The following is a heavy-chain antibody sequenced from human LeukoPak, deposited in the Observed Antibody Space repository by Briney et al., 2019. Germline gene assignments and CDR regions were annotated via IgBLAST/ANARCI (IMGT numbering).Heavy chain of an antibody. D-gene: IGHD6-19*01. CDR2: IKEDGSDK. J-gene: IGHJ4*02. V-gene: IGHV3-7*01. Sequence: GGSLRLSCIASEFIFSNYWMSWVRQAPGKGLEWVANIKEDGSDKYYVDSVKGRFTISRDNAKNSLYLQMNSLRAEDTAVYYCASLAHSSAWYIDHWGQGALVTVSS. CDR3: ASLAHSSAWYIDH. CDR1: EFIFSNYW.